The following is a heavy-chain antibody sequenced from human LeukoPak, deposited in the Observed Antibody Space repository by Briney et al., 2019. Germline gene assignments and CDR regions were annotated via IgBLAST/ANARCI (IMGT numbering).Heavy chain of an antibody. CDR1: GFTFSSYA. CDR2: IRGSGGST. V-gene: IGHV3-23*01. D-gene: IGHD1-26*01. J-gene: IGHJ4*02. CDR3: ARGEVGGSPNNC. Sequence: GGSLRLSCAASGFTFSSYAMNWVRQAPGKGLEWVSAIRGSGGSTYYADSVKGRFTISRDNSKNTLDLQMNSLRAEDTAVYYCARGEVGGSPNNCWGQGTLVTVSS.